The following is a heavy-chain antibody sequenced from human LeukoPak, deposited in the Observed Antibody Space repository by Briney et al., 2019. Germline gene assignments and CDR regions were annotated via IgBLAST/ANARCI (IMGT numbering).Heavy chain of an antibody. D-gene: IGHD3-22*01. Sequence: SGPALVKPTQTLTLTCTFSGFSLSTSGMCASWIRQPPGKALEWLARIDWDDDKFYSTSLKTRLTISKDTSKNQVVLTMTNMDPVDTATYYCALYYYDSSGYYGDAFDIWGQGTMVTVSS. V-gene: IGHV2-70*17. J-gene: IGHJ3*02. CDR2: IDWDDDK. CDR3: ALYYYDSSGYYGDAFDI. CDR1: GFSLSTSGMC.